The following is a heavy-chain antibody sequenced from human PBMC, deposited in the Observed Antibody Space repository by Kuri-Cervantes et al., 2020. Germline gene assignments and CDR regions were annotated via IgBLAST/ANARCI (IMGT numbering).Heavy chain of an antibody. CDR3: ARGRSSRGRAGIVWWHY. D-gene: IGHD1-26*01. V-gene: IGHV4-39*07. CDR2: INHSGST. J-gene: IGHJ4*02. CDR1: GGSISSSSYY. Sequence: SETLSLTCTVSGGSISSSSYYWGWIRQPPGKGLEWIGEINHSGSTNYNPSLKSRVTISVDTSKNQFSLKVSSVTAADTAVYYCARGRSSRGRAGIVWWHYWGQGTLVTVSS.